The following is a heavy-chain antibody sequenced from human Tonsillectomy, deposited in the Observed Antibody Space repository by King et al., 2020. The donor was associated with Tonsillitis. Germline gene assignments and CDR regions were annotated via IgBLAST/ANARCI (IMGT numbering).Heavy chain of an antibody. Sequence: QLVQSGAEVKKPGSSVKVSCKASGGPFSTYAISWVRQAPGQGLEWMGGIIPLFGAADYAEKFQGRATITADTSTSTAYMELSSLRSDDTAVYFCARARKNDLLREFNYMDV. V-gene: IGHV1-69*06. J-gene: IGHJ6*03. CDR1: GGPFSTYA. CDR3: ARARKNDLLREFNYMDV. CDR2: IIPLFGAA. D-gene: IGHD3-3*01.